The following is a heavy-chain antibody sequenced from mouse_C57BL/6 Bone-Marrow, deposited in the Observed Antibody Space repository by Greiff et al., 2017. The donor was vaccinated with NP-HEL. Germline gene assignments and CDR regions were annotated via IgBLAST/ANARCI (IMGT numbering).Heavy chain of an antibody. CDR2: ISYDGSN. Sequence: EVQLVESGPGLVKPSQSLSLTCSVTGYSITSGYYWNWIRQFPGNKLEWMGYISYDGSNNYNPSLKNRISITRDTSKNQFFLKLNSVTTEDTATYYCARRGGHSNYVAWFAYWGQGTLVTVSA. V-gene: IGHV3-6*01. CDR1: GYSITSGYY. CDR3: ARRGGHSNYVAWFAY. J-gene: IGHJ3*01. D-gene: IGHD2-5*01.